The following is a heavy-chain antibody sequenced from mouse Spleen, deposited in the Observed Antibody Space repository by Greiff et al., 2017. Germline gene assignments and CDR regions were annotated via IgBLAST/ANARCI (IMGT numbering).Heavy chain of an antibody. D-gene: IGHD1-2*01. V-gene: IGHV1-81*01. CDR2: IYPRSGNT. J-gene: IGHJ2*01. Sequence: QVQLQQSGAELARPGASVKLSCKASGYTFTSYGISWVKQRTGQGLEWIGEIYPRSGNTYYNEKFKGKATLTADKSSSTAYMELRSLTSEDSAVYFCSFITTVFDYWGQGTTLTVSS. CDR1: GYTFTSYG. CDR3: SFITTVFDY.